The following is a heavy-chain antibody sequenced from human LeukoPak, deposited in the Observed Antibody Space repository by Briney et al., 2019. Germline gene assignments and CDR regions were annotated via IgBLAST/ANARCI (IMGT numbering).Heavy chain of an antibody. V-gene: IGHV3-11*01. CDR3: ARDRDVSVVHAHYDAYDM. Sequence: GGALRLSCAASGFSLSDYYMIWLRQAPGMGREWLSSINGSGDRILYAESVKGRFTIYRDNAKNSLFLQMDSLRAEDTAVYVCARDRDVSVVHAHYDAYDMWGQGTVVTVSS. CDR2: INGSGDRI. D-gene: IGHD1-1*01. J-gene: IGHJ3*02. CDR1: GFSLSDYY.